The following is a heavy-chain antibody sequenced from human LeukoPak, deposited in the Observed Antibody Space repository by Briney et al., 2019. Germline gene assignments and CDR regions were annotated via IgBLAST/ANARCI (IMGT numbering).Heavy chain of an antibody. CDR3: AKVGVAGGYYWFDP. CDR1: GGSISRSDYY. CDR2: ITGSGGYT. V-gene: IGHV3-23*01. J-gene: IGHJ5*02. Sequence: ETLSLTCTVSGGSISRSDYYWGWVGQAPGKGLEWVSAITGSGGYTYYADSVKGRFTISRDNSKNTLYLQMNSLRAEDTAIYYCAKVGVAGGYYWFDPWGQGTLVTVSS. D-gene: IGHD6-19*01.